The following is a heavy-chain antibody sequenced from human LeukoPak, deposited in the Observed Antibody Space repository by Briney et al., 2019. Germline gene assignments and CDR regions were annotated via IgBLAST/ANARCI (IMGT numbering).Heavy chain of an antibody. V-gene: IGHV1-2*02. Sequence: ASVKVSCKASGYTFTGYYMHWVRQAPGRGLEWMGWINPNSGGTNYAQKFQGRVTMTRDTSISTAYMELSRLRSDDTAVYYCAREKMVRGVRNWFDPWGQGTLVAVSS. D-gene: IGHD3-10*01. CDR1: GYTFTGYY. J-gene: IGHJ5*02. CDR2: INPNSGGT. CDR3: AREKMVRGVRNWFDP.